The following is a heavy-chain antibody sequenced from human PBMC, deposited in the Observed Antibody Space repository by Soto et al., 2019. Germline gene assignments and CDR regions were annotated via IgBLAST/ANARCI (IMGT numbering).Heavy chain of an antibody. CDR2: IKPGGSDL. CDR1: GYRLDGAW. Sequence: GESLKISCKGAGYRLDGAWIGWVRQMPGKGLEWMGIIKPGGSDLRYSPSFRGQVTISADAAVNTAFLQWNSLKASDTAMYYCARQISYSCDFSGQISLVTFSS. V-gene: IGHV5-51*01. D-gene: IGHD4-4*01. J-gene: IGHJ4*02. CDR3: ARQISYSCDF.